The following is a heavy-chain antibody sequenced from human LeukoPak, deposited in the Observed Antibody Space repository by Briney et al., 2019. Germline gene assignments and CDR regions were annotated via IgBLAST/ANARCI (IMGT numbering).Heavy chain of an antibody. CDR2: MNPNSGNT. V-gene: IGHV1-8*01. CDR1: GYTFISYD. CDR3: ARVYSSGWYYHYYYYMDV. Sequence: ASVKVSCKASGYTFISYDINWVRQATGQGLEWMGWMNPNSGNTGYAQKFQGRVTMTRNTSISTAYMELSSLRSEDTAVYYCARVYSSGWYYHYYYYMDVWGKGATVTVSS. D-gene: IGHD6-19*01. J-gene: IGHJ6*03.